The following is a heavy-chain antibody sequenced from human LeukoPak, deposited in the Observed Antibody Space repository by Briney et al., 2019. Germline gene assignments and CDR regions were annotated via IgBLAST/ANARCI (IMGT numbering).Heavy chain of an antibody. Sequence: ASVKVSCKASGYTFTGYYLHWVRQAPGQGLEWMGWINPTSGGTNYAQKFQDRVTMTRDTSISTAYMELSRLRSDDTALYYCARDEGEQLWTSHFDYWGQRTLVTVSS. D-gene: IGHD1/OR15-1a*01. CDR3: ARDEGEQLWTSHFDY. J-gene: IGHJ4*02. CDR2: INPTSGGT. V-gene: IGHV1-2*02. CDR1: GYTFTGYY.